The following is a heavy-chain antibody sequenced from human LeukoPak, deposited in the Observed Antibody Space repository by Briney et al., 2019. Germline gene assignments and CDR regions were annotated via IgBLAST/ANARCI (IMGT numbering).Heavy chain of an antibody. CDR1: GGSISKSNHY. D-gene: IGHD6-13*01. J-gene: IGHJ5*02. V-gene: IGHV4-39*01. Sequence: PSETLSLTCSVSGGSISKSNHYWGWIRQPPGKGLEWIGSIYYGGSTYYNPSLKSRVTISVDTSKNQFSLRLRSVTAADTAVYYCARQEHSIIWYHWFDPWGQGTLVTVSS. CDR3: ARQEHSIIWYHWFDP. CDR2: IYYGGST.